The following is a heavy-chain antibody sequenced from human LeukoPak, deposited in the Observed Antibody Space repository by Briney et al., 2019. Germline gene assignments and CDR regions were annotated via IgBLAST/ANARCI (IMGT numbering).Heavy chain of an antibody. V-gene: IGHV3-23*01. CDR1: GFTLSSYW. J-gene: IGHJ1*01. Sequence: PGGSQRLSCAASGFTLSSYWMSWVRQAPGKGLEWVSAISGSGGSTCYADSVKGRFTISRDNSKNTLYLQMNSLRAEDTAVYYCAKGSGYYPEYFQHWGQGTLVTVSS. CDR3: AKGSGYYPEYFQH. D-gene: IGHD3-22*01. CDR2: ISGSGGST.